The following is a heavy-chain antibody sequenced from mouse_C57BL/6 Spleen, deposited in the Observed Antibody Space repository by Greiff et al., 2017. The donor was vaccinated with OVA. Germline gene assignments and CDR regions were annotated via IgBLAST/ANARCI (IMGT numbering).Heavy chain of an antibody. J-gene: IGHJ4*01. CDR2: ISSGGDYI. D-gene: IGHD2-5*01. CDR1: GFTFSSYA. Sequence: DVQLVESGEGLVKPGGSLKLSCAASGFTFSSYAMSWVRQTPEKRLEWVAYISSGGDYIYYADTVKGRFTISRDNARNTLYLQMSSLKSEDTAMYYCTRVYSNYEPYAMDYWGQGTSVTVSS. CDR3: TRVYSNYEPYAMDY. V-gene: IGHV5-9-1*02.